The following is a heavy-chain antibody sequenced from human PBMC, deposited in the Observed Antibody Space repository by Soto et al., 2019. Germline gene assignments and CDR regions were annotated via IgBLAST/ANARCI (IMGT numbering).Heavy chain of an antibody. V-gene: IGHV3-30*18. CDR3: AKGPPYVYSSSWLTPNTYYYYGMDV. Sequence: GGSLRLSCAASGFTFSSYGMHWVRQAPGKGLEWVAVISYDGSNKYYADSVKGRFTISRDNSKNTLYLQMNSLRAEDTAVYYCAKGPPYVYSSSWLTPNTYYYYGMDVWGQGTTVTVSS. D-gene: IGHD6-13*01. CDR2: ISYDGSNK. CDR1: GFTFSSYG. J-gene: IGHJ6*02.